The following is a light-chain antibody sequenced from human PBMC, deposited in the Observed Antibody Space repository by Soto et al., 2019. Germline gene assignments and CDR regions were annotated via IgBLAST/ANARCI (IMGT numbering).Light chain of an antibody. V-gene: IGKV3-15*01. CDR2: GAS. J-gene: IGKJ1*01. Sequence: EIVMTQSPATLSVSPGERATLSCRASQSVGSNLAWYQLKPGQAPRLLIYGASTRATGIPARFSGSGSGTDFTLTISSLQSEDFAIYFCQQYHNWPPDRTFGQGPKVEIK. CDR1: QSVGSN. CDR3: QQYHNWPPDRT.